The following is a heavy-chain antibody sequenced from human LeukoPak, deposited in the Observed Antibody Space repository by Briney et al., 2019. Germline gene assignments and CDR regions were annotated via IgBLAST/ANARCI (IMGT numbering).Heavy chain of an antibody. D-gene: IGHD6-6*01. Sequence: SETLSLTCAVYGGSFSGYYWSWIRQPPGKGLEWIGEINHSGSTNYNPSLKSRVTISVDTSKNQFSLKLSSVTAADTAVYYCARQGRAARHNYYYYMDVWGKGTTVTVSS. CDR3: ARQGRAARHNYYYYMDV. J-gene: IGHJ6*03. CDR1: GGSFSGYY. CDR2: INHSGST. V-gene: IGHV4-34*01.